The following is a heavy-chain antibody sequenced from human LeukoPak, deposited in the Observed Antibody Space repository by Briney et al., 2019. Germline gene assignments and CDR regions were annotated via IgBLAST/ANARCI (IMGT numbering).Heavy chain of an antibody. CDR1: GFPFSRFY. Sequence: GGSLRLSCAVSGFPFSRFYMSWIRQAPGKGLEWISYIGLSGSLLDYADSVKGRFTISRDNAKNSLYLDMNSLRAEDTAVYYCARKDFSSGSFSYWGQGTLVTVSS. J-gene: IGHJ4*02. CDR3: ARKDFSSGSFSY. CDR2: IGLSGSLL. D-gene: IGHD3-22*01. V-gene: IGHV3-11*04.